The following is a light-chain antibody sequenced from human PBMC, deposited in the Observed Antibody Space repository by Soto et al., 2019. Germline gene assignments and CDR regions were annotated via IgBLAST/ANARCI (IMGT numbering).Light chain of an antibody. J-gene: IGKJ1*01. CDR2: GAS. Sequence: EGVLTQSPGTLSLSPGERATLSCRASQSVSSNYITWYQQKPGQAPRRLIFGASSRATGIPDRFSGSGSGTDFTLTISRLEPEDFAVYYCQQYGSSPSTFGQGTKVDI. V-gene: IGKV3-20*01. CDR1: QSVSSNY. CDR3: QQYGSSPST.